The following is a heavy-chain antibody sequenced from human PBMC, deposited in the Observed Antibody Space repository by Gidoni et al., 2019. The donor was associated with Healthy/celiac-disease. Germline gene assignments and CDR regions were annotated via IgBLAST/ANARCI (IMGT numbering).Heavy chain of an antibody. Sequence: QVQLQESGPGLVKPSQTLSLTCTVSGGSISSGSYYWSWIRQPAGKGLEWIGRIYTSGSTNYNPSLKSRVTISVDTSKNQFSLKLSSVTAADTAVYYCARDTGRWGQIDYWGQGTLVTVSS. CDR2: IYTSGST. CDR1: GGSISSGSYY. D-gene: IGHD1-26*01. V-gene: IGHV4-61*02. J-gene: IGHJ4*02. CDR3: ARDTGRWGQIDY.